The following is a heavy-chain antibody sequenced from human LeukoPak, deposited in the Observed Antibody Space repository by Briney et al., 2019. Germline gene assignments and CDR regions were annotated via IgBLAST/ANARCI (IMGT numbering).Heavy chain of an antibody. Sequence: PGGSLRLSCAASGFTLSSYAMNWVRQAPGKGLEWVSYISSSGSTIYYADSVKGRFTISRDNAKNSLYLQMNSLRAEDTAVYYCARGATMVRGVIITYFHYWGQGTLVTVSS. CDR1: GFTLSSYA. CDR2: ISSSGSTI. D-gene: IGHD3-10*01. V-gene: IGHV3-48*03. J-gene: IGHJ4*02. CDR3: ARGATMVRGVIITYFHY.